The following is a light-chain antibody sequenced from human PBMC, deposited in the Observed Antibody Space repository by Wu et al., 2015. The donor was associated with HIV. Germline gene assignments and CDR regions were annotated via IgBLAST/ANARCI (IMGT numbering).Light chain of an antibody. J-gene: IGKJ1*01. CDR2: KAS. CDR3: QKYNTAPWT. Sequence: DIQMTQSPSTLSASVGDRVTITCRASQSISSWLAWYQQKPGKAPKLLIYKASSLESGVPSRFSGSGSGTDFTLTISRLEPEDFATYYCQKYNTAPWTFGQGTKVEMK. CDR1: QSISSW. V-gene: IGKV1-5*03.